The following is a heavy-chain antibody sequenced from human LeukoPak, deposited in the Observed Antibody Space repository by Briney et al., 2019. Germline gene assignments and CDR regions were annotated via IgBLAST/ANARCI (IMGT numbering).Heavy chain of an antibody. CDR2: IHYSGST. V-gene: IGHV4-59*01. Sequence: PSETLSLTCNVSNGSINSYYWGWIRQPPGKGLEFIGYIHYSGSTNYNPALKSRVAISAEKSKNQFSLKLNSVTAADTAVYYCAREYSSGWYYIDVWGKGTTVIVSS. J-gene: IGHJ6*03. D-gene: IGHD6-19*01. CDR1: NGSINSYY. CDR3: AREYSSGWYYIDV.